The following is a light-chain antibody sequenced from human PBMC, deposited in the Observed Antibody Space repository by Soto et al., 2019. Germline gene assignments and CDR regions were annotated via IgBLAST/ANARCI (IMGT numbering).Light chain of an antibody. CDR3: QQYGSSPVT. CDR2: GAS. Sequence: EIVLTQSPGTLSLSPGERATLSCRASQIITNNYLAWYKQKPGQAPRLLIYGASSRATGIPDRFSGSGSGTDFTLAISRLEPEDFAVYYCQQYGSSPVTFGQGTRLEIK. J-gene: IGKJ5*01. V-gene: IGKV3-20*01. CDR1: QIITNNY.